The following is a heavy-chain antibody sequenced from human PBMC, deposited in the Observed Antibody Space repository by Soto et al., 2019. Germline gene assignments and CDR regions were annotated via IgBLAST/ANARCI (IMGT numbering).Heavy chain of an antibody. D-gene: IGHD2-2*01. Sequence: QVQLQQWGAGLLQPAETLSRTCAVYGWSFRGYYWSWIRQPPGKGLEWIGEISHSGSTNYNPSLMNRVSISVDTSKPQVSLNVSSVNVADAARSYCAYCISVKCYARLSHWGQGALVTVSS. CDR1: GWSFRGYY. J-gene: IGHJ4*02. V-gene: IGHV4-34*01. CDR3: AYCISVKCYARLSH. CDR2: ISHSGST.